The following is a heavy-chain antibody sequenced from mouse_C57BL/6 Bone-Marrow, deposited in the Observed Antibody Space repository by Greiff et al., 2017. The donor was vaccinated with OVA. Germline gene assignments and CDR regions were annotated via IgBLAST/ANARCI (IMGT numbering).Heavy chain of an antibody. CDR3: ARWVASGIYYYAMDY. D-gene: IGHD1-1*02. CDR1: GYTFTSYW. Sequence: VQLQQPGAELVRPGSSVKLSCKASGYTFTSYWMDWVKQRPGRGLEWIGRIDPNSGGTKYNEKFKSKATLTVDKPSSTAYMQLSSLTSEDSAVYYCARWVASGIYYYAMDYWGQGTSVTVSS. CDR2: IDPNSGGT. V-gene: IGHV1-72*01. J-gene: IGHJ4*01.